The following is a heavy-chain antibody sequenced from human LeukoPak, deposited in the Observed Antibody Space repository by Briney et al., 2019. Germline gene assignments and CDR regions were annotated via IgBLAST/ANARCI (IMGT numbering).Heavy chain of an antibody. CDR2: INSDGSTT. V-gene: IGHV3-74*01. CDR3: SRDTADDAFDI. CDR1: GFTFSSYW. Sequence: GGTLRLSCAASGFTFSSYWMHWVRQAPGKGLVWVSRINSDGSTTSYADSVKGRFTISRDNAKNTVYLQMNSVRAEDTAVYYCSRDTADDAFDIWGQGTMVTVSS. J-gene: IGHJ3*02.